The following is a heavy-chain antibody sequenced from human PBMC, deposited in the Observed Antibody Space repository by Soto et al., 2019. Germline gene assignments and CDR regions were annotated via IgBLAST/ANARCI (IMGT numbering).Heavy chain of an antibody. D-gene: IGHD3-16*02. CDR3: AKDGGWRLGELSQFDY. J-gene: IGHJ4*02. Sequence: EVQLVESGGGLVQPGRSLRLSCAASGFTFDDYAMHWVRQAPGKGLEWVSGISWNSGSIGYADSVKGRFTISRDNAKNSLYLQMNSLRAEDTALYYCAKDGGWRLGELSQFDYWGQGTLVTVSS. CDR2: ISWNSGSI. CDR1: GFTFDDYA. V-gene: IGHV3-9*01.